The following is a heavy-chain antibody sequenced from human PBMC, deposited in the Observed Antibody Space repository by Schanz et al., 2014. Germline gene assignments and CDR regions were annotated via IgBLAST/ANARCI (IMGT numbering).Heavy chain of an antibody. CDR3: ARTGYDPSLTH. Sequence: QVQLVQSGAEVKKPGSSVKVSCKASGDTFRSYTINWVRHAPGQGLEWMGRIIPNTGITNYAQKFQGRVTFTADKSTSAAFVEVNSLRSEDTAVYYCARTGYDPSLTHWGQGTLVTVSS. CDR1: GDTFRSYT. CDR2: IIPNTGIT. V-gene: IGHV1-69*02. J-gene: IGHJ4*02. D-gene: IGHD5-12*01.